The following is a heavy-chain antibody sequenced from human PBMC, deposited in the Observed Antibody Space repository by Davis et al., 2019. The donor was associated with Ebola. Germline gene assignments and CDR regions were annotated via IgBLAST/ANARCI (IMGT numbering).Heavy chain of an antibody. J-gene: IGHJ6*02. Sequence: PGGSLRLSCAASGFSFSYYAMNWVRQAPGKGLDWVSFISSSSSYIYYADSVKGRFTISRANAKNSLYLQMNSLRAEDTAVYYCASLLYYDILTGSYYGMDVWGQGTTVTVS. CDR1: GFSFSYYA. V-gene: IGHV3-21*01. CDR2: ISSSSSYI. D-gene: IGHD3-9*01. CDR3: ASLLYYDILTGSYYGMDV.